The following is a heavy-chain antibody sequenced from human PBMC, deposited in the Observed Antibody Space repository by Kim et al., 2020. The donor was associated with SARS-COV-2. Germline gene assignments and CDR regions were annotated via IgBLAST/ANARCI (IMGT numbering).Heavy chain of an antibody. Sequence: SETLSLTCHVSGASIISGGFYWSWIRQRPGKGLEWIGCIYYSGNIYYNPSLKSRSAISVDSSMNLLSLKVNSVTAADTAVYYCARGEALDILTGFEEHDNGMDGGGQGTSV. J-gene: IGHJ6*02. V-gene: IGHV4-31*03. CDR1: GASIISGGFY. D-gene: IGHD3-9*01. CDR3: ARGEALDILTGFEEHDNGMDG. CDR2: IYYSGNI.